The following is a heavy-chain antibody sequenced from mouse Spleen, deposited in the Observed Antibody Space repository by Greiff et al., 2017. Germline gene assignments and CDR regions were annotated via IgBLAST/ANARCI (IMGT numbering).Heavy chain of an antibody. CDR1: GFSLTSYA. J-gene: IGHJ1*01. CDR2: IWTGGGT. D-gene: IGHD1-1*01. V-gene: IGHV2-9-1*01. CDR3: ARNRGSSYGWYFDV. Sequence: QVQLQQSGPGLVAPSQSLSITCTVSGFSLTSYAISWVRQPPGKGLEWLGVIWTGGGTNYNSALKSRLSISKDNSKSQVFLKMNSLQTDDTARYYCARNRGSSYGWYFDVWGAGTTVTVSS.